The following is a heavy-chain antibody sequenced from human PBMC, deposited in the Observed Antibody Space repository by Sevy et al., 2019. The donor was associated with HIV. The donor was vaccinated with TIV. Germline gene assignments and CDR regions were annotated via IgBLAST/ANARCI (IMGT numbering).Heavy chain of an antibody. D-gene: IGHD4-17*01. Sequence: GGSLRLSCTASGFTPSTYGMHWVRQAPGKGLEWVAVIGYEGSNKYYADSVKGRFTISRDNSKNTLFLQMDSLRVEDTAVYYCARDPRRYGDYLLAYFDSWGQGTLVTISS. V-gene: IGHV3-33*01. CDR2: IGYEGSNK. J-gene: IGHJ4*02. CDR1: GFTPSTYG. CDR3: ARDPRRYGDYLLAYFDS.